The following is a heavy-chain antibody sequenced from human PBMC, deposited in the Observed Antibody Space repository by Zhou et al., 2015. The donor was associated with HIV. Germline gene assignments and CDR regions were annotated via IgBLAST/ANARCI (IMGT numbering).Heavy chain of an antibody. CDR2: MNPKSGNT. Sequence: QLQLVQSGAEVKKPGSSVKVSCKASGGTFSSYAISWVRQAPGQGLEWMGWMNPKSGNTGYAQKFQGRVTMTRNTSINTAYMALSSLRSDDTAIYFCATMKGYGTNWGRFDPWGQGTLVIVSS. D-gene: IGHD7-27*01. J-gene: IGHJ5*02. CDR1: GGTFSSYA. CDR3: ATMKGYGTNWGRFDP. V-gene: IGHV1-8*02.